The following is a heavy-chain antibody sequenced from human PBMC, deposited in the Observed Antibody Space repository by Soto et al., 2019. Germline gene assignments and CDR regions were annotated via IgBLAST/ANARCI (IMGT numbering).Heavy chain of an antibody. CDR3: ARARHLTVTNWFDP. CDR2: IYHSGRT. V-gene: IGHV4-4*02. CDR1: GGSISSSNW. Sequence: SETLSLTCAVSGGSISSSNWWSWVRHPPGKGLEWIGEIYHSGRTNYNPSLKSRVTISVDKSKNQFSLMLNSVTAADTAVYYCARARHLTVTNWFDPWGQGTLVTVSS. D-gene: IGHD4-4*01. J-gene: IGHJ5*02.